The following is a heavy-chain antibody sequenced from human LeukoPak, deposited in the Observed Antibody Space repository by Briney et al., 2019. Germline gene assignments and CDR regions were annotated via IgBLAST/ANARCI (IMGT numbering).Heavy chain of an antibody. CDR2: VYYSGST. V-gene: IGHV4-39*01. CDR1: GGPITSDSDY. J-gene: IGHJ3*02. CDR3: AREDGYNMDDAFDI. D-gene: IGHD5-24*01. Sequence: SETLSLTCTLSGGPITSDSDYWGWIRQPPGKGLEWIGSVYYSGSTFHNPSLRSRVTLSVDTSKNQFSLRLRSVTAADTAVYYCAREDGYNMDDAFDIWGQGTMVSVSS.